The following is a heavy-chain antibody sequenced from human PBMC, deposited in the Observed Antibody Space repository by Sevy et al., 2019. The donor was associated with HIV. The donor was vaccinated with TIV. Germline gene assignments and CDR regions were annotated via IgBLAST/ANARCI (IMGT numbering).Heavy chain of an antibody. J-gene: IGHJ4*02. Sequence: GGSLRLSCTASGFTFGDYAMSWFRQAPGKGLEWVGFIRSKAYGGTTEYAASVKGRFTISRDDSKSIAYLQMNSLKTEDTAVYYYTRGRFLEWLLHFDYWGQGTLVTVSS. CDR3: TRGRFLEWLLHFDY. CDR2: IRSKAYGGTT. D-gene: IGHD3-3*01. V-gene: IGHV3-49*03. CDR1: GFTFGDYA.